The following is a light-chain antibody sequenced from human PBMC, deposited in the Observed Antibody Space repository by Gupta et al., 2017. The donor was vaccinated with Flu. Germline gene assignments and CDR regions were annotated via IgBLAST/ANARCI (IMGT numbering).Light chain of an antibody. V-gene: IGKV3-11*01. CDR3: QQRRNWPPQLT. Sequence: PGERATLSCRASPSVGSNLAWYQEKPGQATRLLIYDASNRATGSPARFSGSGSGTDFTLTISSLDPEDAAVYYCQQRRNWPPQLTFGGGTKVEIK. CDR1: PSVGSN. CDR2: DAS. J-gene: IGKJ4*01.